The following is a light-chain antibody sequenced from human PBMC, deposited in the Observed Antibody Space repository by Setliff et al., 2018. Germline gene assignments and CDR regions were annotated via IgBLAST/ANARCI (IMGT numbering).Light chain of an antibody. V-gene: IGLV2-8*01. CDR1: SSDVGGYNY. CDR2: AVT. CDR3: SSYAGSNNYVL. J-gene: IGLJ2*01. Sequence: QSVLTQPPSASGSPGQSVTISCTGTSSDVGGYNYVSWYQQHPGKAPKLMIYAVTKRPSGVPDRFSGSKSANTASLTVSGLQAEDEADYYCSSYAGSNNYVLFGGGTKGTVL.